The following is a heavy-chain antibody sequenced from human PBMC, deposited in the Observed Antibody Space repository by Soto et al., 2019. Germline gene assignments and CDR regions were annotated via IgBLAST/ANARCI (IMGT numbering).Heavy chain of an antibody. V-gene: IGHV3-48*02. CDR2: ISTISFTI. Sequence: GGSLRLSCAASGFRFSTYNMDWGRQAPGKGPEWISFISTISFTIYIVYSVKVRFTISTDNDRNSLDLEMYSLRDEDTAVYYCARDRCYDGTCYSASDSWGQGTLVTVSS. CDR1: GFRFSTYN. J-gene: IGHJ5*01. D-gene: IGHD2-15*01. CDR3: ARDRCYDGTCYSASDS.